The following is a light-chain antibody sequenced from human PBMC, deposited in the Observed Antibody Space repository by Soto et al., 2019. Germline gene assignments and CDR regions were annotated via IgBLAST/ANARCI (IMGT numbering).Light chain of an antibody. Sequence: EIVLTQSPGSLSLSPGERATLSCRASQSVSSYLAWYQQKPGQAPRLLIYGASSRATGFPDRFSGSGSGTDFSLTICRLEPEDSAVYYCQQYSSPPRTFGQGTKVEIK. J-gene: IGKJ1*01. CDR2: GAS. CDR1: QSVSSY. V-gene: IGKV3-20*01. CDR3: QQYSSPPRT.